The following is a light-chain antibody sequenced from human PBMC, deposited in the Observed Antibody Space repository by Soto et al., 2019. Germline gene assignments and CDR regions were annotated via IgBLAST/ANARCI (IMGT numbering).Light chain of an antibody. Sequence: EIVLTQSPGTLSLSPGQRATLSCRASQSVTSTYLAWYQQKPGQAPKLLIYGTSSRATCIPDRFTGSGSGTDFTLVISRLEPEDFAVYYCHQYSRSPLSFGGGTRVEL. V-gene: IGKV3-20*01. CDR1: QSVTSTY. J-gene: IGKJ4*01. CDR2: GTS. CDR3: HQYSRSPLS.